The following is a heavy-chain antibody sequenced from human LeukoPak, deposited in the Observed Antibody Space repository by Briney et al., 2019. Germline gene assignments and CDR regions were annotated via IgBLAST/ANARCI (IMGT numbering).Heavy chain of an antibody. CDR2: IYYSGST. Sequence: PSETLSLTCTVSGGSISSSSYYWGWIRQPPGKGLEWIGYIYYSGSTNYNPSLKSQVTISVDTSKNQFSLKLSSVTAADTAVYYCATHVGYRPPSWFDPWGQGTLVTVSS. V-gene: IGHV4-61*05. D-gene: IGHD5-12*01. J-gene: IGHJ5*02. CDR3: ATHVGYRPPSWFDP. CDR1: GGSISSSSYY.